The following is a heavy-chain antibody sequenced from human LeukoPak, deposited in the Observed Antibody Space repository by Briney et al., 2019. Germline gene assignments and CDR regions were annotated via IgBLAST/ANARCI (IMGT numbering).Heavy chain of an antibody. Sequence: ASVKVSCKAFGYTFTSYDINWVRQATGQGLEWMGWMNPNSGNTGYAQKFQGRVTMTRNTSISTAYMELSSLRSEDTAVYYCATNDFWSGYSDYGMDVWGQGTTVTVSS. V-gene: IGHV1-8*01. CDR2: MNPNSGNT. J-gene: IGHJ6*02. D-gene: IGHD3-3*01. CDR1: GYTFTSYD. CDR3: ATNDFWSGYSDYGMDV.